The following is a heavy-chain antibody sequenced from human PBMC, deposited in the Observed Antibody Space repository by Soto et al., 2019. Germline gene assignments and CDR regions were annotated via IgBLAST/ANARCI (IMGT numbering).Heavy chain of an antibody. J-gene: IGHJ6*02. CDR2: ISSSSSYI. V-gene: IGHV3-21*01. Sequence: GESLRLSCAASGFTFSSYSMNWVRQAPGKGLEWVSSISSSSSYIYYADSVKGRFTISRDNAKNSLYLQMNSLRAEDTAVYYCARDXLHDFWSGYPYYYGMDVWGQGTTVTVSS. CDR3: ARDXLHDFWSGYPYYYGMDV. CDR1: GFTFSSYS. D-gene: IGHD3-3*01.